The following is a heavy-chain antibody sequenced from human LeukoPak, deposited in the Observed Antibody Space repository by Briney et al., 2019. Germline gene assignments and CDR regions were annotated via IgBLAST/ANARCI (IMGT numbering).Heavy chain of an antibody. CDR1: GLTFSHYG. CDR2: ILSDGSNK. CDR3: AKDAQRGFDYSNSLEY. D-gene: IGHD4-11*01. J-gene: IGHJ4*02. V-gene: IGHV3-33*06. Sequence: PERSLRLSCSASGLTFSHYGFHWVRQAPGKGLEWVAVILSDGSNKYYGDSVKGRFIIYRDDSQNTISLQMNSLRSEDTGVYYCAKDAQRGFDYSNSLEYWGQGSLVIVSS.